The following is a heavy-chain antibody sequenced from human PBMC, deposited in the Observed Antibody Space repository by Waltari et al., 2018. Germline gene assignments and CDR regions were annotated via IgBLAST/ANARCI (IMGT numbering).Heavy chain of an antibody. D-gene: IGHD6-19*01. V-gene: IGHV1-3*01. CDR1: GYTFTSYA. CDR3: ARVYSSGWYADAWFDP. Sequence: QVQLVQSGAEVKKPGASVKVSCKASGYTFTSYAMHWVRQAPGQRLEWMGWINAGNGNTKYSQKFQGRVTITRDTSASTAYMELSSLRSEDTAVYYCARVYSSGWYADAWFDPWGQGTLVTVSS. CDR2: INAGNGNT. J-gene: IGHJ5*02.